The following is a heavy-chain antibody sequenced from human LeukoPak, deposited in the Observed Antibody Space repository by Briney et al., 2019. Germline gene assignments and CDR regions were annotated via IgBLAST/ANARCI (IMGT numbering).Heavy chain of an antibody. J-gene: IGHJ3*02. CDR3: ARQALGDGYEAFDI. Sequence: GAPLHISCEASGSLFTSYWIGGVRKLPGKGREGMGIIYPGDSDTRYSSSFQGQVTISADKSISTAYLQWSSLKASDTAMYYCARQALGDGYEAFDIWGQGTMVTVSS. CDR2: IYPGDSDT. CDR1: GSLFTSYW. D-gene: IGHD5-12*01. V-gene: IGHV5-51*01.